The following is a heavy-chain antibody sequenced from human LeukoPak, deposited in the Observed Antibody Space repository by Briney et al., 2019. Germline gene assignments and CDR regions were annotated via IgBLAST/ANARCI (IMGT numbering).Heavy chain of an antibody. CDR2: ISSSSSTI. J-gene: IGHJ4*02. V-gene: IGHV3-48*04. D-gene: IGHD4-17*01. Sequence: GGSLRLSCAASGFTFSSYSMNWVRQAPGKGLEWVSYISSSSSTIYYADSEKGRFTISRDNAKDSLYLQMNSLRAEDTAVYYCAGVTVTTGFDYWGQGTLVTVSS. CDR3: AGVTVTTGFDY. CDR1: GFTFSSYS.